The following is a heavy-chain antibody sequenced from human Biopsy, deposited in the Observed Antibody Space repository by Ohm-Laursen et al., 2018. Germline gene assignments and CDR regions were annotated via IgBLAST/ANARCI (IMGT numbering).Heavy chain of an antibody. J-gene: IGHJ6*02. CDR2: INPNSGNA. D-gene: IGHD3-9*01. CDR3: ARVPAYPSIDGYYGLDL. CDR1: GYTFAGYY. V-gene: IGHV1-2*02. Sequence: ATVKISCKASGYTFAGYYLHWVRQAPGHGLEWMGWINPNSGNANYAQSFQGRLTVTRGTSISTAYMELTSLTFDDTAIYYCARVPAYPSIDGYYGLDLWGQGTTVIVSS.